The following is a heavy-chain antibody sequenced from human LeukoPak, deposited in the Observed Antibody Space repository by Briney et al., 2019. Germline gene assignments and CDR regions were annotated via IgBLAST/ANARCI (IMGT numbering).Heavy chain of an antibody. CDR3: ARDHERDSGAKNC. D-gene: IGHD1-26*01. CDR1: GFTFSSYW. V-gene: IGHV3-23*01. J-gene: IGHJ4*02. CDR2: ISGSGENT. Sequence: PGGSLRLSCAASGFTFSSYWMHWVRQAPGKGLVWVSAISGSGENTNYADSVKGRFTMSRDNSRNMLYLQMNSLRAEDTAVYYCARDHERDSGAKNCWGQGTLVTVSS.